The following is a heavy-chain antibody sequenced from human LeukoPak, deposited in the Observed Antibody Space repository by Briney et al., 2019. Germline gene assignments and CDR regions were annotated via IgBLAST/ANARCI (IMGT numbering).Heavy chain of an antibody. V-gene: IGHV3-7*01. CDR1: GFTFSAYW. J-gene: IGHJ4*02. CDR2: INRDGSEK. Sequence: GGSLRLSCAASGFTFSAYWINWVRQAPGKGLEWVANINRDGSEKYYVDSLKGRFTISRDNAKNSLSLQMDSLRAEDTAVYYCAREGRWGQLDGYWGQGTLVTVPS. D-gene: IGHD6-6*01. CDR3: AREGRWGQLDGY.